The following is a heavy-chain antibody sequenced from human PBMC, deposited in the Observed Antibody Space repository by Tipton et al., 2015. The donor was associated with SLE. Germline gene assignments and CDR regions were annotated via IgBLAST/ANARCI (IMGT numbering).Heavy chain of an antibody. CDR2: IYPGDSDI. CDR1: GYSFSSYW. J-gene: IGHJ4*02. V-gene: IGHV5-51*01. D-gene: IGHD3-10*01. Sequence: QLVQSGAEVKKPGESLKISCKGSGYSFSSYWIGWVRQMPGKGLEWMGIIYPGDSDIKYSPSFQGRVTFAADKSISTVFLQWSSLKASDTATYYCARQGTDELDYWGQGTLVTVSS. CDR3: ARQGTDELDY.